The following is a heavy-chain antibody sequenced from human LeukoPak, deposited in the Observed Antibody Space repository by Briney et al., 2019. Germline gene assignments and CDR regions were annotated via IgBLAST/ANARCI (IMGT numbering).Heavy chain of an antibody. Sequence: ASVKVSCKASGYTFTSYDINWVRQATGQGLEWMGWMNPNSCNTGYAQKLQGRVTMTTDTSTSTAYMELSSLRSEDTAVYYCAREFPRLSGAVAGLNAFDIWGQGTMVTVSS. V-gene: IGHV1-8*02. D-gene: IGHD6-19*01. CDR1: GYTFTSYD. CDR2: MNPNSCNT. CDR3: AREFPRLSGAVAGLNAFDI. J-gene: IGHJ3*02.